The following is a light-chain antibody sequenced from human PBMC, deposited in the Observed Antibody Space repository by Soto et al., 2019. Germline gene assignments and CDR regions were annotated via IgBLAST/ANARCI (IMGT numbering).Light chain of an antibody. CDR3: QQSSSTASWT. Sequence: DIQMTQSPSSLSASAGDRVVITCRASRSISLYLNWYQQKPGKAPKRLIYAASNLQTGVPPRFSGSGSGTDFTLTISSLQPEDFATYYCQQSSSTASWTFGQGTKVEI. CDR2: AAS. J-gene: IGKJ1*01. V-gene: IGKV1-39*01. CDR1: RSISLY.